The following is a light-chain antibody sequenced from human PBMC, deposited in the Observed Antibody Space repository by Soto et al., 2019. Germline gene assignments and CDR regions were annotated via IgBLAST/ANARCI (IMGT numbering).Light chain of an antibody. V-gene: IGKV3-20*01. CDR2: GAS. J-gene: IGKJ1*01. Sequence: EIVLTQSPGTLSLSPVERATLSCSSSQSVSSSYLAWYQQKPGQAPRLLIYGASSRATGIPDRFSGSGSGTDFTLTISRLEPEDFAVYYCRQYGSSPGTFGQGTKVDIK. CDR1: QSVSSSY. CDR3: RQYGSSPGT.